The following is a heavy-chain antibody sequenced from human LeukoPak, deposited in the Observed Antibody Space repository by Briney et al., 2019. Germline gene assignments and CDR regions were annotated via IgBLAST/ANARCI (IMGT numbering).Heavy chain of an antibody. CDR1: GRSISRGDYY. CDR2: IYYSQSP. Sequence: SEPLSLPCTLSGRSISRGDYYWSWIRQPPGKGLEWIGYIYYSQSPYYNPSLKSRVTISVDTAKNPFSLKLSSVTAADTAVYYCTRGRGGYCSSTSCYTANWFDPWGQGTLVTVSS. CDR3: TRGRGGYCSSTSCYTANWFDP. J-gene: IGHJ5*02. D-gene: IGHD2-2*02. V-gene: IGHV4-30-4*01.